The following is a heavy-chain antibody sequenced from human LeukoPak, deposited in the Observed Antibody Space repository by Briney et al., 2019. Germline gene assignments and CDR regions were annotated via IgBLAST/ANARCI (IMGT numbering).Heavy chain of an antibody. D-gene: IGHD4-17*01. V-gene: IGHV3-30-3*01. CDR2: ISYDGSNK. CDR3: ARVRLYGDFPYYYYYYGMDV. CDR1: GFTFSSYA. J-gene: IGHJ6*02. Sequence: GGSLRLSCAASGFTFSSYAMHWVRQAPGKGLEWVAVISYDGSNKYYADSVKGRFTISRDNSKNTLYLQMNSLRAEDTAVYYCARVRLYGDFPYYYYYYGMDVWGQGTTVTVSS.